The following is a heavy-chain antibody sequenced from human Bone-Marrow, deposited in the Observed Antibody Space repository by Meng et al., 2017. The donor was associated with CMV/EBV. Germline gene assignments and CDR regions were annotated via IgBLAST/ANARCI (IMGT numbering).Heavy chain of an antibody. D-gene: IGHD4-17*01. Sequence: ASVNVSCKASGYTFTSYGISWVRQAPGQGLEWMGWISAYNGNTNYAQKLQGRVTMTTDTSTSTAYMELRSLRSDDTAVYYCARDLNGDYVLVRAFDIWGQGTMVTVSS. CDR2: ISAYNGNT. J-gene: IGHJ3*02. V-gene: IGHV1-18*01. CDR1: GYTFTSYG. CDR3: ARDLNGDYVLVRAFDI.